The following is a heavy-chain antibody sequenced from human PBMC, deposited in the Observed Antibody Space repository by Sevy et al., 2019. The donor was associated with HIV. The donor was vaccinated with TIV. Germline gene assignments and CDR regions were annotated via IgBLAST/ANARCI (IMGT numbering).Heavy chain of an antibody. CDR1: GYTFSSYR. CDR3: ARAYCSGGRCYSLAY. J-gene: IGHJ4*02. D-gene: IGHD2-15*01. Sequence: ASVKVSCKVSGYTFSSYRIHWVRQAPGQGLEWMGWISPHNGDTNYAQKLQGRVTMITDTSTSTAYMELRSLRSDDTAVYDCARAYCSGGRCYSLAYWGQGTLVTVSS. CDR2: ISPHNGDT. V-gene: IGHV1-18*01.